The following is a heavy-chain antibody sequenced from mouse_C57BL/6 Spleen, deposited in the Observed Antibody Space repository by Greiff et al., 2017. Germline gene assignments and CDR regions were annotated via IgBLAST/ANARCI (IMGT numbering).Heavy chain of an antibody. Sequence: QLQQSGPELVKPGASVKISCKASGYTFTDYYINWVKQRPGQGLEWIGWIFPGSGSTYYNEKFKGKATLTVDKSSSTAYMLLSSLTSEDSAVYFCAKDGSSSRWYFDVWGTGTTVTVSS. V-gene: IGHV1-75*01. CDR1: GYTFTDYY. J-gene: IGHJ1*03. CDR2: IFPGSGST. CDR3: AKDGSSSRWYFDV. D-gene: IGHD1-1*01.